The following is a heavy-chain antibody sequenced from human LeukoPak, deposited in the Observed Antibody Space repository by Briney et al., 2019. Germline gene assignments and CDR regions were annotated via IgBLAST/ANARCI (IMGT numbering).Heavy chain of an antibody. J-gene: IGHJ3*02. V-gene: IGHV3-7*01. CDR1: GFRFNTYW. Sequence: PGGSLRLSCAASGFRFNTYWMSGVRQAPGKGLEWVANIKQDGNEKYYADSVKGRFSISRDNDKKSMYLQMNSLRADDTAIYYCARQGGYHFPNAFDIWGQGTLVTVSS. CDR3: ARQGGYHFPNAFDI. CDR2: IKQDGNEK. D-gene: IGHD5-12*01.